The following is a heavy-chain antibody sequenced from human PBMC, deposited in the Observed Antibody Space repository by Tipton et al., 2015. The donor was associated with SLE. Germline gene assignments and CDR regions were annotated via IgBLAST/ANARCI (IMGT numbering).Heavy chain of an antibody. CDR3: ARWMGSEGCSSTNCYGPGDY. J-gene: IGHJ4*02. D-gene: IGHD2-2*01. CDR1: GYTFTSYG. Sequence: QLVQPGAEVKKPGASVKVSCKASGYTFTSYGISWVRQAPGQGLEWMGWISAYDGNTNYAQKLQGRVTMTTDTSTSTAYMELRSLRSDDTAVYYCARWMGSEGCSSTNCYGPGDYWGQGTLVTVSS. V-gene: IGHV1-18*01. CDR2: ISAYDGNT.